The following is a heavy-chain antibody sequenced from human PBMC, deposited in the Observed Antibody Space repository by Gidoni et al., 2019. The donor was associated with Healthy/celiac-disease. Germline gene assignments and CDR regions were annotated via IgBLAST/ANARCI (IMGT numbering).Heavy chain of an antibody. CDR3: ARDGEGSGSYYNYYGMDV. D-gene: IGHD3-10*01. CDR1: GSTFTGYY. CDR2: INPNSGGT. Sequence: QVQLVQSGAEVKKPGASVKVSCKASGSTFTGYYMHWVRQAPGQGLEWMGWINPNSGGTNYAQKFQGWVTMTRDTSISTAYMELSRLRSDDTAVYYCARDGEGSGSYYNYYGMDVWGQGTTVTVSS. V-gene: IGHV1-2*04. J-gene: IGHJ6*02.